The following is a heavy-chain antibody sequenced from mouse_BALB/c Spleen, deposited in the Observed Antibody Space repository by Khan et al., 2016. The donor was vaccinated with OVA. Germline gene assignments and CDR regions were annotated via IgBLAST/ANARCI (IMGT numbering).Heavy chain of an antibody. CDR2: INTYTGEP. J-gene: IGHJ4*01. V-gene: IGHV9-3-1*01. CDR3: ARVGYSGTMDY. CDR1: GYTFTNNG. Sequence: QIQLVQSGPELKKPGETVKISCKASGYTFTNNGMNWARQAPGKGLKWMGWINTYTGEPTYATDFKGRFAFSLETSANTAYLQINNLKNEDTATYCCARVGYSGTMDYWGQGTSVTVSS. D-gene: IGHD2-3*01.